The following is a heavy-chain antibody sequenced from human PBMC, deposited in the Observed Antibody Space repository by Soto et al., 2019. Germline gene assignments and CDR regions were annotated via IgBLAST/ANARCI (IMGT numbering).Heavy chain of an antibody. CDR1: GFTFSSYA. CDR2: ISGSGGST. CDR3: AKDGFKWFGDTNNWFGP. D-gene: IGHD3-10*01. V-gene: IGHV3-23*01. Sequence: PVGSLRLSCAASGFTFSSYAMSWVRQAPGKGLEWVSAISGSGGSTYYADSVKGRFTISRDNSKNTLYLQMNSLRAEDTAVYYCAKDGFKWFGDTNNWFGPWGQGTLVTVSS. J-gene: IGHJ5*02.